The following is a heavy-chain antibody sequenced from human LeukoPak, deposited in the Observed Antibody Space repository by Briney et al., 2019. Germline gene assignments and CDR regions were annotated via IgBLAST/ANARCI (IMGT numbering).Heavy chain of an antibody. CDR1: GGSISSYY. Sequence: SETLSLTCTVSGGSISSYYWSWIRQPPGKGLEWIGYIYYSGSTNYNPSLKSRVTISVDTSKNQFSLKLSSVTAADTAVYYCAREAGSDAFDIWGQGTMVTVSS. D-gene: IGHD3-10*01. CDR2: IYYSGST. CDR3: AREAGSDAFDI. J-gene: IGHJ3*02. V-gene: IGHV4-59*01.